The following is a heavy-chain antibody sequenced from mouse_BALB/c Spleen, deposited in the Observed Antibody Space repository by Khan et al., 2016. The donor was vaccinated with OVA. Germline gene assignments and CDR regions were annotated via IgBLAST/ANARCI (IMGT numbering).Heavy chain of an antibody. CDR2: INYSGST. Sequence: VQLKESGPGLVKPSQSLSLTCTVTGYSITSDYAWNWIRQFPGNRLEWMGYINYSGSTSKKPSLKSRMSISRDTSKNQIFLQLNSVITADTATYYCVRGRSYWGQGTLVTVSA. CDR3: VRGRSY. J-gene: IGHJ3*01. V-gene: IGHV3-2*02. CDR1: GYSITSDYA.